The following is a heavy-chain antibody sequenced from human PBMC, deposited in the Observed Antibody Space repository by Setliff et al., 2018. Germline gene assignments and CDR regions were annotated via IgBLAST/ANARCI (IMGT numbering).Heavy chain of an antibody. J-gene: IGHJ4*02. CDR1: GYSISSGYY. D-gene: IGHD3-10*01. V-gene: IGHV4-38-2*01. CDR3: ARLRYYGSGSYLDY. CDR2: IYHSGST. Sequence: PSETLSLTSAVSGYSISSGYYWGWIRQPPGKGLEWIGSIYHSGSTYYNPSLKSRVTISVDTSKNQFSLKLSSVTAADTAVYYCARLRYYGSGSYLDYWGQGTLVTVSS.